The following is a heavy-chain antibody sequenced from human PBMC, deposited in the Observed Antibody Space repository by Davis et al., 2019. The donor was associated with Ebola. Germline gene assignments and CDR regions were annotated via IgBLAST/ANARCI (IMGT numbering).Heavy chain of an antibody. J-gene: IGHJ2*01. V-gene: IGHV4-61*01. Sequence: MPSETLSLTCTVSGGSVSSGSYWWSWIRQPPGKGLEWIGYIYYSGGTNYNPSLKSRVTISGDSSKNQFSLNLSSVTAADTAVYYCVRDPALVVTGGGWFFGLWGRGTLDTVSS. CDR1: GGSVSSGSYW. D-gene: IGHD2-21*02. CDR3: VRDPALVVTGGGWFFGL. CDR2: IYYSGGT.